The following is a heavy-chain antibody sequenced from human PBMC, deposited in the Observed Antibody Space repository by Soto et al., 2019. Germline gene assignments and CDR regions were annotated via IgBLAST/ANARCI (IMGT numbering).Heavy chain of an antibody. J-gene: IGHJ4*02. V-gene: IGHV1-18*01. CDR3: ARDSPIGSTFSGYDAIDY. CDR2: ISAYNGNK. Sequence: ASVKVSCKASGYTFTSYGISWVRQAPGQGLEWMGWISAYNGNKKYAQKFQGRVTITADKSTSTTYLEMNSLRSEDTAVYYCARDSPIGSTFSGYDAIDYWGQGTLVTVSS. D-gene: IGHD5-12*01. CDR1: GYTFTSYG.